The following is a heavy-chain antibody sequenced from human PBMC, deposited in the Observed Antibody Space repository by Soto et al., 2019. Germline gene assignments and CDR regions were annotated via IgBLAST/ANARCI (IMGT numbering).Heavy chain of an antibody. D-gene: IGHD1-26*01. Sequence: QVQLQESGPGLVKPSGTLSLTCAVSGGSISSSNWWSWVRQPPGKGLEWIGEIYHSGSTNYNPSLKSRVTRSVDKSKNQFTLKLSSVTAADTAVYYCARDRKVGATYKHFDYWGQGTLVTVSS. V-gene: IGHV4-4*02. CDR3: ARDRKVGATYKHFDY. CDR1: GGSISSSNW. CDR2: IYHSGST. J-gene: IGHJ4*02.